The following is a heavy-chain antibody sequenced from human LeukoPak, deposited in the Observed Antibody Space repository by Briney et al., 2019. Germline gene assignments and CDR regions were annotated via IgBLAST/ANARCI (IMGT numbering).Heavy chain of an antibody. CDR2: IWYEGSNK. V-gene: IGHV3-33*01. J-gene: IGHJ6*02. Sequence: GGSLRLSCAASGFTFSSYGMHWVRQAPGKGLEWVAVIWYEGSNKYYADSVKGRFTISRDNSKNTLYLQMNSLRAEDTAVYYCARDYMAAAGTLQSYYGMDVWGQGTTVTVSS. CDR1: GFTFSSYG. D-gene: IGHD6-13*01. CDR3: ARDYMAAAGTLQSYYGMDV.